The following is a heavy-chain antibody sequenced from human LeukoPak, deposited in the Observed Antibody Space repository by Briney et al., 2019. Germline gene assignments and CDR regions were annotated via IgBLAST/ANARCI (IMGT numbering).Heavy chain of an antibody. J-gene: IGHJ6*02. CDR3: ARDGLGYFGMDV. V-gene: IGHV3-30-3*01. CDR1: GFTFSRHS. Sequence: SGRSLRLSCVASGFTFSRHSIHWVRQAPGKGLDWVAVISYDGSSKYYADSVKGRFTISRDNSKNTLYLQMNSLRAEDTALYYCARDGLGYFGMDVRGQGTTVTVS. CDR2: ISYDGSSK.